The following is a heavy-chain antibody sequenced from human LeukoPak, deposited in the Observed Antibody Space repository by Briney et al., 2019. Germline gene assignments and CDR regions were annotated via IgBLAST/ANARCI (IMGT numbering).Heavy chain of an antibody. CDR1: GFTFSRYW. D-gene: IGHD5-24*01. J-gene: IGHJ4*02. V-gene: IGHV3-7*01. CDR2: INPDGSQK. CDR3: AAGTDRGYNF. Sequence: PGGSLRLSCAASGFTFSRYWMTWVRQAPGKGLEWVANINPDGSQKRFVGSVMGRFTMSRDNAKNSLYLQMNSLRSEDTAVFYCAAGTDRGYNFWGQGTLVTVSS.